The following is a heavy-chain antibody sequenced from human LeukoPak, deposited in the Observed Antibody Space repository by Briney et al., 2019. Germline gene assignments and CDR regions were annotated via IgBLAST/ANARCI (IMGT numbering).Heavy chain of an antibody. CDR2: IYYSGST. J-gene: IGHJ6*02. V-gene: IGHV4-59*12. Sequence: SETLSLTCTVSGGSISSYYWSWIRQPPGKGLEWIGYIYYSGSTNYNPSLKSRVTISVDTSKNQFSLKLSSVTAADTAVYYCAGGTFAPEYYYGMDVWGQGTTVTVSS. D-gene: IGHD3-16*01. CDR1: GGSISSYY. CDR3: AGGTFAPEYYYGMDV.